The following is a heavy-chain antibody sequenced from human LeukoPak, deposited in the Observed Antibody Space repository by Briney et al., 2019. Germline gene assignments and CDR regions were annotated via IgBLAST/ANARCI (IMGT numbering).Heavy chain of an antibody. Sequence: GGSLRLSCAASGFTFSSYSMNWVRQAPGKGLEWVSYISSSSGTTYYADSVKGRFTISRDNSKNTLYLQMNNLRAEDTAVYYCAKDSGSYYKAFDIWGQGTMVTVSS. CDR3: AKDSGSYYKAFDI. CDR1: GFTFSSYS. D-gene: IGHD1-26*01. J-gene: IGHJ3*02. V-gene: IGHV3-48*01. CDR2: ISSSSGTT.